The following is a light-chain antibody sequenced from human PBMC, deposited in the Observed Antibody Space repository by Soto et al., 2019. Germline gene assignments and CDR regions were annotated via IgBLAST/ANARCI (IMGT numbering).Light chain of an antibody. CDR3: QQYRSVLT. J-gene: IGKJ5*01. V-gene: IGKV1-27*01. Sequence: DIQMTQSPSSLSASVGDRVTITCRASQGISSFVAWYQQKPGKVPRLLISGASTLQSGVPSRFSGSGSWTDFPLTITRLQHEDVETYYCQQYRSVLTLGQGTRLEIK. CDR2: GAS. CDR1: QGISSF.